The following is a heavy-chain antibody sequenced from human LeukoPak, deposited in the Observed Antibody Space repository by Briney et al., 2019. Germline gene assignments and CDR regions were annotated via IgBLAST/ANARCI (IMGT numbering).Heavy chain of an antibody. D-gene: IGHD3-22*01. CDR1: GYTFTSYG. J-gene: IGHJ5*02. Sequence: ASVKVSCKASGYTFTSYGITWVRQAPGQGLEWMGWISAYNGNTNYAQKLQGRVTMTTDTSTSTAYMELRSLRSDDTAVYYCARSRYYYDSSGYHNWFDPWGQGTLVTISS. CDR3: ARSRYYYDSSGYHNWFDP. V-gene: IGHV1-18*01. CDR2: ISAYNGNT.